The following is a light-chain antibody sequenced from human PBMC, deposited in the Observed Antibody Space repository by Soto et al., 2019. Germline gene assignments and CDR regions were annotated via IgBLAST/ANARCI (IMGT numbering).Light chain of an antibody. V-gene: IGKV3-15*01. CDR2: DAS. CDR3: QQYNNWPIT. J-gene: IGKJ5*01. Sequence: EVVMTQSPAALSVSPGERATLSCRASESVSRNLARYQQKPGQAPRLLIYDASTRATGIPDRFSGGGSGTEFTLTISSLQSEDFAVYYCQQYNNWPITFGQGTRLEIK. CDR1: ESVSRN.